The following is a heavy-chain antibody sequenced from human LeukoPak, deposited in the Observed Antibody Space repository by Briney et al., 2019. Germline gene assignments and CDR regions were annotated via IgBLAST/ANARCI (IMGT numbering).Heavy chain of an antibody. D-gene: IGHD6-6*01. V-gene: IGHV3-21*01. Sequence: GGSLRLSCAASGFTFSSYSMNWVRQAPGKGLEWVSSISSSSSYICYADSVKGRFTISRDNAKNTLYLQMNSLRAEDTAVYYCARSRGSSSYWFDPWGQGTLVTVSS. CDR1: GFTFSSYS. J-gene: IGHJ5*02. CDR2: ISSSSSYI. CDR3: ARSRGSSSYWFDP.